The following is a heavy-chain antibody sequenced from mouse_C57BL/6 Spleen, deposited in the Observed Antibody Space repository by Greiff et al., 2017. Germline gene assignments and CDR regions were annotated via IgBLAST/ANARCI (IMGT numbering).Heavy chain of an antibody. V-gene: IGHV1-52*01. CDR3: ARSWDRKYYVAY. CDR1: GYTFTSYW. J-gene: IGHJ2*01. CDR2: IDPSDSET. D-gene: IGHD1-3*01. Sequence: VQLQQPGAELVRPGSSVKLSCKASGYTFTSYWMHWVKQRPLQGLEWIGNIDPSDSETNYNQKFKDEATLTVDKSSSTAYMQLSSLTSEDSAVYYCARSWDRKYYVAYWGQGPTLTVSS.